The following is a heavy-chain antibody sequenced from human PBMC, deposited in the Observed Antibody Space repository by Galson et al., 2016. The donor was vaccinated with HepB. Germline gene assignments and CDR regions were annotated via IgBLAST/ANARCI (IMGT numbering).Heavy chain of an antibody. CDR3: ARLGGNTRVDL. J-gene: IGHJ5*02. D-gene: IGHD1-7*01. CDR2: IYDNRAYT. CDR1: GGSVSNNY. Sequence: SETLSLTCSVSGGSVSNNYWGWIRQPPGRGLEWNAYIYDNRAYTRYNPSLGSRITISVDKSKNQVSLKLTSVTAADTAVYFCARLGGNTRVDLWGQGTLVTVS. V-gene: IGHV4-59*02.